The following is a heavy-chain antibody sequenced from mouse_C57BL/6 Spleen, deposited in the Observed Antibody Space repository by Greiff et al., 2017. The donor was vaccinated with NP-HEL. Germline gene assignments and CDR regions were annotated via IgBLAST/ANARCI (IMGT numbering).Heavy chain of an antibody. CDR1: GYTFTDYY. V-gene: IGHV1-26*01. CDR3: ARKGYGSSYDWYFDV. J-gene: IGHJ1*03. D-gene: IGHD1-1*01. Sequence: EVQLQQSGPELVKPGASVKISCKASGYTFTDYYMNWVKQSHGKSLEWIGDINPNNGGNSYNKKFKGKATLTVDTASSTAYMERRSLTSEDSAVYYCARKGYGSSYDWYFDVWGTGTTVTVSS. CDR2: INPNNGGN.